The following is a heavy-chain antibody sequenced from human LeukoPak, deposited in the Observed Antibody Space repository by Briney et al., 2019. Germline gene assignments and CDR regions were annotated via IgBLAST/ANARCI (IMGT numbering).Heavy chain of an antibody. J-gene: IGHJ1*01. D-gene: IGHD6-19*01. V-gene: IGHV1-8*01. CDR2: MNPNNGDT. Sequence: GASVKVSCKASGYTFTSYDINWVRQATGQGLEWMGWMNPNNGDTDYAQKFQGRVTSTRNTSISTAYMELSSLRSEDTAVYYCTRGGPVAGTHKYFQHWGQGTLVTVSS. CDR1: GYTFTSYD. CDR3: TRGGPVAGTHKYFQH.